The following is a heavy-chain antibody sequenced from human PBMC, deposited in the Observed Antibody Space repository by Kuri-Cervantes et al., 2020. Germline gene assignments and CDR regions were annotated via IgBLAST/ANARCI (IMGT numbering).Heavy chain of an antibody. V-gene: IGHV3-48*01. CDR2: ISSSSSTI. CDR1: GFTFSSYS. D-gene: IGHD3-22*01. J-gene: IGHJ3*02. Sequence: GGSLRLSCAASGFTFSSYSMNWVRQAPGKGLEWVSYISSSSSTIYYADSVKGRFTISRDNAKKSLSVLMNSLRVEDTAVYYCARGGNSGYYYAAFDIWGQGTMVTVSS. CDR3: ARGGNSGYYYAAFDI.